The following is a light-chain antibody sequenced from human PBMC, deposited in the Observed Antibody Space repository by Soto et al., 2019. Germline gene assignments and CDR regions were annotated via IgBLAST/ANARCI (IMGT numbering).Light chain of an antibody. J-gene: IGLJ3*02. CDR1: SGHSSFI. CDR3: ETWDDNTWV. Sequence: QPVLTQSSSASASLGSSVKLTCTLSSGHSSFIIAWHQQQPGKAPRFLMKLEGDGSYDKGSGVPDRFSGSSSGADRYLTLSNLQFEDEADYYCETWDDNTWVFGGGTKLTVL. CDR2: LEGDGSY. V-gene: IGLV4-60*02.